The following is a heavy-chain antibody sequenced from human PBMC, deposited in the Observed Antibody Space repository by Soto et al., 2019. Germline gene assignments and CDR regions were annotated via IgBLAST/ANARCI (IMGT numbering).Heavy chain of an antibody. CDR1: GFTFSSYA. J-gene: IGHJ4*02. CDR3: AKDYFDVKSFDY. V-gene: IGHV3-23*01. D-gene: IGHD3-9*01. Sequence: GGSLRLSCAASGFTFSSYAMSWVRQAPGKWLEWVSAISGSGGSTYYADSVKGRFTISRDNSKNTLYLQMNSLRAEDTAVYYCAKDYFDVKSFDYWGQGTLVNVSS. CDR2: ISGSGGST.